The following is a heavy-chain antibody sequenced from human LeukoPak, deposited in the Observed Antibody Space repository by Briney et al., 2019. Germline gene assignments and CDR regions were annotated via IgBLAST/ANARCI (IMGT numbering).Heavy chain of an antibody. CDR1: GGSISSGGYY. CDR2: IYYSGST. Sequence: SETLSLTCTVSGGSISSGGYYWSWIRQHPGKGLEWIGYIYYSGSTYYNPSLKSRVTISVDTSKNQFSLKLSSVTAADTAVYYCARVRGRNTRYSSGWYPDYWGQGTLVTVSS. J-gene: IGHJ4*02. V-gene: IGHV4-31*03. D-gene: IGHD6-19*01. CDR3: ARVRGRNTRYSSGWYPDY.